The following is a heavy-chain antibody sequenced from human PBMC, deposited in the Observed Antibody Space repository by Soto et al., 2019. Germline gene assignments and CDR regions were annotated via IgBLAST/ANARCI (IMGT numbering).Heavy chain of an antibody. CDR1: GFTFSTSW. D-gene: IGHD1-26*01. CDR2: IRPDGREN. V-gene: IGHV3-7*04. CDR3: ARDRRDGATDY. Sequence: DVQLVESGGDLVKAGGSLRLSCAASGFTFSTSWMQWVRQAPGKGLEWVANIRPDGRENAYVDSVTGRFTISRDNAKRSLYLQMNSLRAEDTAVYYCARDRRDGATDYWGQGTLVIVSS. J-gene: IGHJ4*02.